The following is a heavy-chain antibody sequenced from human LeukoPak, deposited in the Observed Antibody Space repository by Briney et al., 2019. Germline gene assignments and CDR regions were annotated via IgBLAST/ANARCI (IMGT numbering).Heavy chain of an antibody. CDR2: IRSDENYK. J-gene: IGHJ5*02. V-gene: IGHV3-30*02. CDR1: GFTFSSYG. Sequence: PAGSLRLSCAASGFTFSSYGMHWVRQAPGKGLEWVAHIRSDENYKHYADSVKGRFTISRDNSKNTVYVQMNSLRPEDTAVYYCAKDAHWSADHWGQGTLVTVSS. CDR3: AKDAHWSADH. D-gene: IGHD3-3*01.